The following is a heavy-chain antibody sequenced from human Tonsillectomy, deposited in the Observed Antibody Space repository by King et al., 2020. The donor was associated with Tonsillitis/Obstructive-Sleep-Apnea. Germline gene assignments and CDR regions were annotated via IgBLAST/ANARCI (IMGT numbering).Heavy chain of an antibody. V-gene: IGHV4-34*01. Sequence: VQLQQWGAGLLKPSETLSLTCAVYGGSFSGYYWSWIRQPPGKGLEWIGEINHSGSTNYYPSLKSRVTISVDTSKNQFSLRLSSVTAADTAVYYCARGGSDATPQEFDCWGQGTLVTVSS. CDR1: GGSFSGYY. CDR2: INHSGST. J-gene: IGHJ4*02. D-gene: IGHD2-15*01. CDR3: ARGGSDATPQEFDC.